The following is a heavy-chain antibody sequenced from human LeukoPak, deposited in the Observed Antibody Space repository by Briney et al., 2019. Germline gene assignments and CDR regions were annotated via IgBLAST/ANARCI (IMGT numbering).Heavy chain of an antibody. D-gene: IGHD1-1*01. Sequence: GRSLRLSCAASGFTVSSNYMNWVRQAPGKGLEWVSVIYGGGSTYYADSVKGRFTISRDNSKSTLYLQMNSLRAEDTAVYYCARGAGNTVSTRFFDYWGRGTLVTVSS. CDR2: IYGGGST. CDR1: GFTVSSNY. J-gene: IGHJ4*02. CDR3: ARGAGNTVSTRFFDY. V-gene: IGHV3-53*01.